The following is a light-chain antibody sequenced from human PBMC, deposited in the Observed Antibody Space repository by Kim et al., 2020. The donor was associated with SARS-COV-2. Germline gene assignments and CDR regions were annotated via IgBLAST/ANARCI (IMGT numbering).Light chain of an antibody. V-gene: IGKV3-20*01. CDR3: LQYSRSGLWP. CDR1: PDINSMY. Sequence: PGGSATLACRASPDINSMYLAWYQTQPGQAPRRVMYGSSSRDTRIPDRLSGVRSGTDFTPIISRLEPGDFAVDYCLQYSRSGLWPFDHGTKL. J-gene: IGKJ2*01. CDR2: GSS.